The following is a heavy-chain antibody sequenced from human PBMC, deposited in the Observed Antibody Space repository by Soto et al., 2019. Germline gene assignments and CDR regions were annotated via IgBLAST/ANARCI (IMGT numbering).Heavy chain of an antibody. V-gene: IGHV1-69*13. CDR3: ARDHYQIAAAGMNYYYGMDV. Sequence: SVKVSCKASGGTFSSYAISWVRQAPGQGLEWMGGIIPTFGTANYAQKFQGRVTITADESTSTAYMELSSLRSEDTAVYYCARDHYQIAAAGMNYYYGMDVWGQGTTVTVSS. CDR2: IIPTFGTA. J-gene: IGHJ6*01. D-gene: IGHD6-13*01. CDR1: GGTFSSYA.